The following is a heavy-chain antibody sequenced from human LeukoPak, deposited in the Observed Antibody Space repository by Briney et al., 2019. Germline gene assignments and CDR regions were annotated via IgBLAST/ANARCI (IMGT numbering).Heavy chain of an antibody. V-gene: IGHV4-61*02. CDR1: GGSISSGSYY. Sequence: PSETLSLTCTVSGGSISSGSYYWSWIRQPAGKGLEWIGRIYTSGSTNYNPSLKSRVTISVDTSKNQFSLKLSSVTAADTAVYYCARDHLGFDPWGQGTLVTVSS. J-gene: IGHJ5*02. CDR2: IYTSGST. CDR3: ARDHLGFDP.